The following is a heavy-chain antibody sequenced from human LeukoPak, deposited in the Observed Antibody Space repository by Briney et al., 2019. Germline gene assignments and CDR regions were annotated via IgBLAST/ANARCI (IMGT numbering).Heavy chain of an antibody. CDR3: ARFLDAFDI. Sequence: SETLSLTCTVSGGSISTYYWSWIRQPPGKGLEWIGYIYYSGSTNYNPSLKSRVTISVDTSKNQFSLKLSSVTAADTAVYYCARFLDAFDIWGQGTMVTVSS. CDR1: GGSISTYY. J-gene: IGHJ3*02. V-gene: IGHV4-59*08. CDR2: IYYSGST. D-gene: IGHD2/OR15-2a*01.